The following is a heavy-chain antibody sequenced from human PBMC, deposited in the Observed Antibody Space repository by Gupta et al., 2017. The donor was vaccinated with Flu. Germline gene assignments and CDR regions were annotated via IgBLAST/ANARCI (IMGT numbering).Heavy chain of an antibody. V-gene: IGHV4-39*01. CDR1: YY. Sequence: YYWGWIRQPPGKGLEWIGSFYYSGNTYYNPSLKSRVTISVDASKKQLSLKLRSVTAADTAVYYCARAPDYWGQGTLVTVSS. CDR2: FYYSGNT. CDR3: ARAPDY. J-gene: IGHJ4*02.